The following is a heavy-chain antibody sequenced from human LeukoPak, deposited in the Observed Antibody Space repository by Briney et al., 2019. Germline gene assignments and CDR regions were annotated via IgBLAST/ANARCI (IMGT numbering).Heavy chain of an antibody. CDR3: ALGRTSLLRSYYYYMDV. CDR1: GGSISSSSYY. CDR2: IYYSGST. V-gene: IGHV4-39*01. Sequence: SETLSLTCTVSGGSISSSSYYWGWTRQPPGKGLEWIGSIYYSGSTYYNPSLKSRVTISVDTSKNQFSLKLSSVTAADTAVYYCALGRTSLLRSYYYYMDVWGKGTTVTVSS. D-gene: IGHD2-2*01. J-gene: IGHJ6*03.